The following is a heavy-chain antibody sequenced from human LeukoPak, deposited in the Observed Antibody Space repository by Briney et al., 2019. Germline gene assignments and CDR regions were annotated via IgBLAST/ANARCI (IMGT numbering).Heavy chain of an antibody. CDR3: ARDSKYDSSGYYYGGGAFDI. Sequence: ASVKVSCKVSGYTLTELSMHWVRQAPGKGLEWMGGFDPEDGETIYAQKFQGRVTMTEDTSTDTAYMELSSLRSEDTAVYYCARDSKYDSSGYYYGGGAFDIWGQGTMVTVSS. CDR2: FDPEDGET. V-gene: IGHV1-24*01. CDR1: GYTLTELS. D-gene: IGHD3-22*01. J-gene: IGHJ3*02.